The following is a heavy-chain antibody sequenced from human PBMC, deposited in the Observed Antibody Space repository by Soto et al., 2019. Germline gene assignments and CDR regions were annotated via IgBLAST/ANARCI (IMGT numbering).Heavy chain of an antibody. CDR3: AIVVVVADTTLEAFDI. Sequence: GGSLRLSCAASGFTFSSYSMNWVRQAPGKGLEWVSSISSSSYIYYADSVKGRFTISRDNAKNSLYLQMNSLRAEDTAVYYCAIVVVVADTTLEAFDIWGQGTMVPVSS. V-gene: IGHV3-21*01. J-gene: IGHJ3*02. D-gene: IGHD2-15*01. CDR2: ISSSSYI. CDR1: GFTFSSYS.